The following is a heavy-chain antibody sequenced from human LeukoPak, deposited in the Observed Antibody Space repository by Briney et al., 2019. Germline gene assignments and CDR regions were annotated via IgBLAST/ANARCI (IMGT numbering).Heavy chain of an antibody. Sequence: GGSLRLSCAASGFTFSSYAMSWVRQAPGKGLEWVSAISGSGCSTYYADSVKGRFTISRDNSKNTLYLQMNSLRAEDTAVYYCAKDRGYCSSTSCPVDYWGRGTLVTVSS. J-gene: IGHJ4*02. CDR2: ISGSGCST. D-gene: IGHD2-2*01. CDR3: AKDRGYCSSTSCPVDY. CDR1: GFTFSSYA. V-gene: IGHV3-23*01.